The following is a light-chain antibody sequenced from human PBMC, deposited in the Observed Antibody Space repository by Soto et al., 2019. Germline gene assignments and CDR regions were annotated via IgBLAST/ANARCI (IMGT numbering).Light chain of an antibody. Sequence: QSVLTQPPSTSGTPGQMVTMSCSGSSSSIGSNTVNWYQQLPGTAPKLLIYRNNQRPSGVPDRFSGSKSGTSASLAISGLQSEDEADYYCAAWDGSLKGYVFATGTKVTVL. CDR3: AAWDGSLKGYV. J-gene: IGLJ1*01. CDR2: RNN. CDR1: SSSIGSNT. V-gene: IGLV1-44*01.